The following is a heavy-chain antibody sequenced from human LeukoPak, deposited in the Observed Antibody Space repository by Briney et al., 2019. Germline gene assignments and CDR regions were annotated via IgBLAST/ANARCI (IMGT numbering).Heavy chain of an antibody. V-gene: IGHV3-30*02. Sequence: GGPLRLSCAPSGFPFSSYGMHWVRQAPGRGREWVAFIRYDGSNKYYADSVKGRFTISRDNSKNTLYLQMNSLRAEDTAVYYCAKDRIGGYSYGVDFDYWGQGTLVTVSS. D-gene: IGHD5-18*01. CDR1: GFPFSSYG. J-gene: IGHJ4*02. CDR2: IRYDGSNK. CDR3: AKDRIGGYSYGVDFDY.